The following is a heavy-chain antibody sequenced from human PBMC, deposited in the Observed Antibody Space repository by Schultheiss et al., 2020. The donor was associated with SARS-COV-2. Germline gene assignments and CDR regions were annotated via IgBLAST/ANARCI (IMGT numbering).Heavy chain of an antibody. CDR3: ARDDNWNYGDGGPRDY. V-gene: IGHV1-69*13. CDR2: IIPIFGTA. CDR1: GYTFTGYY. J-gene: IGHJ4*02. D-gene: IGHD1-7*01. Sequence: SVKVSCKASGYTFTGYYMHWVRQAPGQGLEWMGGIIPIFGTANYAQKFQGRVTITADESTSTAYMELSSLRSEDTAVYYCARDDNWNYGDGGPRDYWGQGTLVTVSS.